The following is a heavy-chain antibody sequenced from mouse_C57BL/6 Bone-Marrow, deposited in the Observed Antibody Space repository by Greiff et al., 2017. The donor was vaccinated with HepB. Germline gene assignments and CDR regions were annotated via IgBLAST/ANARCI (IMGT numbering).Heavy chain of an antibody. CDR1: GFNIKDDY. CDR2: IDPENGDT. V-gene: IGHV14-4*01. CDR3: TKPYYGSSYDAMDY. J-gene: IGHJ4*01. D-gene: IGHD1-1*01. Sequence: EVKLVESGAELVRPGASVKLSCTASGFNIKDDYMHWVKQRPEQGLEWIGWIDPENGDTEYASKFQGKATITADTSSNTAYLQLSSLTSEDTAVYYCTKPYYGSSYDAMDYWGQGTSVTVSS.